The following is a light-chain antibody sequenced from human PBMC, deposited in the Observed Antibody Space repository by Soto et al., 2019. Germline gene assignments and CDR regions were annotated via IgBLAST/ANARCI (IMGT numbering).Light chain of an antibody. CDR2: DAS. Sequence: DIQMTQSPSSLSASVGDRVTITCRASQSITTYLNWYQQKPGKAPELLIYDASSLQSGVPSRFGGSGSGTDFTLTISSLQPEDFATYYCQQSYSTPTTFGQGTKVEIK. V-gene: IGKV1-39*01. CDR3: QQSYSTPTT. CDR1: QSITTY. J-gene: IGKJ1*01.